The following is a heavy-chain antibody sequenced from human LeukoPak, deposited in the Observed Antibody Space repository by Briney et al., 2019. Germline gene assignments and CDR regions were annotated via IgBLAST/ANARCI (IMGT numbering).Heavy chain of an antibody. CDR2: ISIRSSTI. Sequence: GGSLRLSCAASGFTFSSYNMHWVRQAPGKGLEWVSYISIRSSTIYYAHPLKGRFTISRDNAKNSLYMQMNSLRDEDTAVYFCARDQGGSGWFDYWGQGTLVTVSS. CDR1: GFTFSSYN. V-gene: IGHV3-48*02. D-gene: IGHD6-25*01. CDR3: ARDQGGSGWFDY. J-gene: IGHJ4*02.